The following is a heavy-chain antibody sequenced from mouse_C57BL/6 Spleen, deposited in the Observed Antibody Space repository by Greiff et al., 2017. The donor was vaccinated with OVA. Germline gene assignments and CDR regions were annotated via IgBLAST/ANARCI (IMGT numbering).Heavy chain of an antibody. J-gene: IGHJ3*01. Sequence: EVNVVESGEGLVKPGGSLKLSCAASGFTFSSYAMSWVRQTPEKRLEWVAYISSGGDYIYYADTVKGRFTISRDNARNTLYLQMSSLKSEDTAMYYCTGIYDGYYWFAYWGQGTLVTVSA. CDR3: TGIYDGYYWFAY. CDR1: GFTFSSYA. CDR2: ISSGGDYI. D-gene: IGHD2-3*01. V-gene: IGHV5-9-1*02.